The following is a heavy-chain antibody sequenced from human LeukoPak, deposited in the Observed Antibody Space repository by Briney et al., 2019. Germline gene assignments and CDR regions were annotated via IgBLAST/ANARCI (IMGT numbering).Heavy chain of an antibody. Sequence: APVKVSCKASGYTFTRYAINWLRQAPGQGLEWMGRINMYTANPAYAQGFTERFVFSLDTSVTTAYLQISNLKTEDTAVYYCARHDNDDDFDYWGQGTLVTVSS. CDR2: INMYTANP. J-gene: IGHJ4*02. V-gene: IGHV7-4-1*02. D-gene: IGHD3-16*01. CDR3: ARHDNDDDFDY. CDR1: GYTFTRYA.